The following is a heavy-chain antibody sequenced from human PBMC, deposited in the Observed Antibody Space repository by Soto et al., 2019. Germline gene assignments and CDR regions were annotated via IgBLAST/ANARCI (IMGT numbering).Heavy chain of an antibody. Sequence: EVELLESGGGIVQPGGSLRVSCVASGFTFRNFVMSWVRQAPGKGLEWVSAIRGTGGETFYADSVKGRFTISRDNSKNTLYLQMTSLRDDDTALYFCAQDRGWGVVSPSHDYWGQGTLVTVSS. J-gene: IGHJ4*02. CDR3: AQDRGWGVVSPSHDY. D-gene: IGHD2-21*01. V-gene: IGHV3-23*01. CDR1: GFTFRNFV. CDR2: IRGTGGET.